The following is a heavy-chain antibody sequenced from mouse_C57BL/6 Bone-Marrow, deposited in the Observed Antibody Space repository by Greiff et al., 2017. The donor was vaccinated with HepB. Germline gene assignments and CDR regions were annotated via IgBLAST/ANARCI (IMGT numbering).Heavy chain of an antibody. V-gene: IGHV1-18*01. CDR2: INPNNGGT. CDR3: AREGSNYWYFDV. CDR1: GYTFTDYN. J-gene: IGHJ1*03. Sequence: VHVKQSGPELVKPGASVKIPCKASGYTFTDYNMDWVKQSHGKSLEWIGDINPNNGGTIYNQKFKGKATLTVDKSSSTAYMELRSLTSEDTAVYYCAREGSNYWYFDVWGTGTTVTVSS. D-gene: IGHD2-5*01.